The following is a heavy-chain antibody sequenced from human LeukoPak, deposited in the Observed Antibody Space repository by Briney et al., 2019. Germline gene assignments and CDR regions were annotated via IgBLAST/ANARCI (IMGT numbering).Heavy chain of an antibody. CDR3: ASRNKLSFDY. CDR2: ISSSGSTI. D-gene: IGHD6-6*01. J-gene: IGHJ4*02. CDR1: GFHFSDYY. V-gene: IGHV3-11*01. Sequence: GGSLRLSCTASGFHFSDYYMSWIRQAPGKGLEWVSYISSSGSTIYYADSVKGRFTISRDNAKNSLHLQMNSLRAEDTAVYYCASRNKLSFDYWGQGTLVTVSS.